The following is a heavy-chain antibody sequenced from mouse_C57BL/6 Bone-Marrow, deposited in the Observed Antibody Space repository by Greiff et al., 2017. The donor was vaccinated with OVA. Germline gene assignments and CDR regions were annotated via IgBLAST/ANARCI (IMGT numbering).Heavy chain of an antibody. V-gene: IGHV1-64*01. CDR2: IHPNSGST. D-gene: IGHD1-1*01. CDR1: GYTFTSYW. CDR3: ERGYYGSSLRDVGWYFDV. J-gene: IGHJ1*03. Sequence: QVQLQQPGAELVKPGASVKLSCKASGYTFTSYWMHWVKQRPGQGLEWIGMIHPNSGSTNYNEKFKSKATLTVDKSSSTAYMQLSSLTSEDSAVYYCERGYYGSSLRDVGWYFDVWGTGTTVTVSS.